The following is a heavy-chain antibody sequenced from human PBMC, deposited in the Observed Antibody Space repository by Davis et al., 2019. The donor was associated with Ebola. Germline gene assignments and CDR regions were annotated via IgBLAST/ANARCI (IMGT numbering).Heavy chain of an antibody. J-gene: IGHJ4*02. CDR3: ATVKWGLLFFR. D-gene: IGHD2-21*01. CDR1: GFTFTDYS. Sequence: PGGSLRLSCAASGFTFTDYSMNWVRQAPGKGLEWVASTSGGSSYIYYGDSVKGRFTISRDNAQNSLFLQMDSLRVEDTAVYYCATVKWGLLFFRWGQGTLVTVSS. CDR2: TSGGSSYI. V-gene: IGHV3-21*01.